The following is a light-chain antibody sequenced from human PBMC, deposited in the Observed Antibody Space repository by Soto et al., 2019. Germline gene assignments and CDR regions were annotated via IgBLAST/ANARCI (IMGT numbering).Light chain of an antibody. V-gene: IGLV2-8*01. Sequence: LTPPASGSVSPGQSVTIPCTGTSSGVGKYDYVSWFQHHPGKAPHLLIYEVSKRPSGVPDCFPCSKSGTTASLTVSGLQTELGDHDDCNASVAGSKVFATGTKVTVL. CDR1: SSGVGKYDY. CDR2: EVS. CDR3: NASVAGSKV. J-gene: IGLJ1*01.